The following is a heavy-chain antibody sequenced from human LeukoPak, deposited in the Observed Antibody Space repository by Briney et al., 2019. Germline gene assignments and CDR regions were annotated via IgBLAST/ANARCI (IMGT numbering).Heavy chain of an antibody. D-gene: IGHD3-22*01. V-gene: IGHV3-23*01. CDR2: FSVSGGTT. CDR1: GFTFSSYA. CDR3: ARRAGDYSHPYDY. J-gene: IGHJ4*02. Sequence: GGSLRLSCAASGFTFSSYAMSWVRQAPGKGLEWVSGFSVSGGTTNYADSVKGRFTISRDNYKNTVHLQMNSLRAEDTAMYYCARRAGDYSHPYDYWGQGTLVTVSS.